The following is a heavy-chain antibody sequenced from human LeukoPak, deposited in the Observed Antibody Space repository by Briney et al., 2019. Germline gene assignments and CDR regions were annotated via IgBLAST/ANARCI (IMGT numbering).Heavy chain of an antibody. CDR2: IYYSGST. CDR1: GGSISSYY. D-gene: IGHD3-16*02. CDR3: ARGQSYYDYVWGSYLVYYFDY. V-gene: IGHV4-59*01. J-gene: IGHJ4*02. Sequence: SETLSLTCTVAGGSISSYYWSWIRQPPGKGLEWIGYIYYSGSTNYNPSLKSRVTISVDTSKNQFSLKLGSVTAADTAVYYCARGQSYYDYVWGSYLVYYFDYWGQGTLVTVSS.